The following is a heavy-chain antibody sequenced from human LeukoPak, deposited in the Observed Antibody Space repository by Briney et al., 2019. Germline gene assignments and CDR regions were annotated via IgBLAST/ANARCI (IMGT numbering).Heavy chain of an antibody. V-gene: IGHV1-69*04. CDR1: GGTFSSYA. CDR2: IIPILGIA. J-gene: IGHJ4*02. D-gene: IGHD3-22*01. Sequence: GASVKVSCKASGGTFSSYAISWVRQAPGQGLEWMGRIIPILGIANYAQKFQGRVTITADKSTSTAYMELSSLRSEDTAVYYCASGIIYYYDSSGYYDYWGQGTLVTVSS. CDR3: ASGIIYYYDSSGYYDY.